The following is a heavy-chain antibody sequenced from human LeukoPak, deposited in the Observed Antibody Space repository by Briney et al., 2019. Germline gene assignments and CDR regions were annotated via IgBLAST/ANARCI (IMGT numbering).Heavy chain of an antibody. CDR2: MNPNSVNT. J-gene: IGHJ4*02. D-gene: IGHD3-10*01. V-gene: IGHV1-8*03. CDR3: ARGMWFGTPYYFEY. Sequence: ASVKVSCKASGYTFTSYDINWGRQATGQGLEWMGWMNPNSVNTGYAQKFQGRITITRNTSISTAYLALSSLSSEDTAVYYCARGMWFGTPYYFEYWGQGTLVTVSS. CDR1: GYTFTSYD.